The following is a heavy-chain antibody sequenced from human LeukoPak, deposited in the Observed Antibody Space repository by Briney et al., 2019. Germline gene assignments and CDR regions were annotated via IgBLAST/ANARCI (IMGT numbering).Heavy chain of an antibody. CDR3: AKNKGSGSHVNYCMDV. J-gene: IGHJ6*03. Sequence: GGSLRLSCAASGFTFSSFAMSWVRQAPGKGLEWVSTISGSSGGTWYADSVKGRFAISRDNSKNTLYLQMNSLRAEDTAIYYCAKNKGSGSHVNYCMDVWGKGTTVTVSS. CDR2: ISGSSGGT. CDR1: GFTFSSFA. V-gene: IGHV3-23*01. D-gene: IGHD3-10*01.